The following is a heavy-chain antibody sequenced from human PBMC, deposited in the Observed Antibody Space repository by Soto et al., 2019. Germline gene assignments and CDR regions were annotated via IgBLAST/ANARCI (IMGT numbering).Heavy chain of an antibody. CDR3: ARASGYSSGWVDHYYYYGMDV. CDR2: INAGNGNT. D-gene: IGHD6-19*01. Sequence: ASVKVSCKASGFTFTSSAMHWVRQAPGQRLEWIGWINAGNGNTKYSQKFQGRVTITRDTSASTAYMELSSLRSEDTAVYYCARASGYSSGWVDHYYYYGMDVWGQGTTVTVSS. J-gene: IGHJ6*02. V-gene: IGHV1-3*01. CDR1: GFTFTSSA.